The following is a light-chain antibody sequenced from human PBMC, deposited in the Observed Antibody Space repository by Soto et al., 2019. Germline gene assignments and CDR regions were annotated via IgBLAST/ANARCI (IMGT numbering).Light chain of an antibody. CDR3: QQANSSALT. CDR1: QGISRW. CDR2: SAS. V-gene: IGKV1-12*01. Sequence: IQMTQSPSSVAASVGDRFTITCRASQGISRWLAWYQQKXGKAPKLLMYSASSLQSGVPSRFSGSGSGTDFTLTISSLQPEDFEAYYCQQANSSALTFGGGTKVDIK. J-gene: IGKJ4*01.